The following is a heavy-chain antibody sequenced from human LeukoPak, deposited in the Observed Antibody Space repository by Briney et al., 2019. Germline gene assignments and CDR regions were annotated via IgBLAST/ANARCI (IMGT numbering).Heavy chain of an antibody. CDR1: GGSISSGGYY. V-gene: IGHV4-31*03. CDR2: IYYSGST. J-gene: IGHJ4*02. D-gene: IGHD2-8*01. Sequence: PSQTLSLTRTVSGGSISSGGYYWGWIRQHPGKGLEWIGFIYYSGSTYYNPSLMSRVTISVGTSQNQFPMKLSSVTAADMAVYYCARVNGDYFDHWGQGTLVTVSS. CDR3: ARVNGDYFDH.